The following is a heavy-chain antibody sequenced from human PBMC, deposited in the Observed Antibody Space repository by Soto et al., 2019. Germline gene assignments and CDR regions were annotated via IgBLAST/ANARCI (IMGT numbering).Heavy chain of an antibody. CDR1: GGTFSSYA. D-gene: IGHD1-1*01. V-gene: IGHV1-69*13. CDR3: ARGDNWNDGEIDY. Sequence: SVKVSCKASGGTFSSYAISWVRQAPGQGLEWMGGIIPIFGTANYAQKFQGRVTITADESTSTAYMELSSLRSEDTAVYYCARGDNWNDGEIDYWGQGTLVTVSS. J-gene: IGHJ4*02. CDR2: IIPIFGTA.